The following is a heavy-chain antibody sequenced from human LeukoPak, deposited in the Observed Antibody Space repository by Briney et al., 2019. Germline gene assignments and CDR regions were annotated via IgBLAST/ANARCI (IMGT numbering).Heavy chain of an antibody. D-gene: IGHD4-11*01. Sequence: SGGSLRLSCAASGFTFKDYTMRWVRQPPGKGLEWVSLISVDGDSAYYADSVRGRFTISRDNNNKSLYLQMNSLRTEDTAFYYCAKFTGGYSTWGQGTLVTVSS. CDR1: GFTFKDYT. CDR3: AKFTGGYST. J-gene: IGHJ4*02. CDR2: ISVDGDSA. V-gene: IGHV3-43*01.